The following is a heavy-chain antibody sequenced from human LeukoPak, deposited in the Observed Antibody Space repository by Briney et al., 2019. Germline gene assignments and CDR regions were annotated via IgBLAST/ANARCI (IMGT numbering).Heavy chain of an antibody. D-gene: IGHD3-3*01. Sequence: SQTLSLTCTVSGGSISSGSYYWSWIRQPAGKGLEWIGRIYTSGSTNYNPSLKSRVTISVDTSKNQFSLKLSSVTAADTAVYYCARAYTIFGVSPEYYFDYWGQGTLVTVSS. V-gene: IGHV4-61*02. CDR2: IYTSGST. CDR1: GGSISSGSYY. CDR3: ARAYTIFGVSPEYYFDY. J-gene: IGHJ4*02.